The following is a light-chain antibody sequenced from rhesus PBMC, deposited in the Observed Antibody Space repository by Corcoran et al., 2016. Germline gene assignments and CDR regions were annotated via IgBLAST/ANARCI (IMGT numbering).Light chain of an antibody. Sequence: DIVLTQSPASLAVSPGQRATITCTASESVSVCGINLIHWYQQKPGQPPKLRIYQASNKDTGVPARFNGSGSGTDFTLTINPVEADDAADYYCLQSKNSPTFGQGTKVEIK. CDR3: LQSKNSPT. CDR2: QAS. CDR1: ESVSVCGINL. J-gene: IGKJ1*01. V-gene: IGKV7-13*01.